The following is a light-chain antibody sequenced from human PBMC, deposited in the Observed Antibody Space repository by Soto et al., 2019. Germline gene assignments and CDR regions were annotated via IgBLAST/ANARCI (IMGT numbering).Light chain of an antibody. CDR3: QQYGSSPPIT. Sequence: ETVLTQSPGTLSLSPGERATLSCRASQSVSSSYLAWYQQKPGQAPRLLIYGASSRDTGIPDRFIGSGSGKDFTLTISRLEPEDFEVYYCQQYGSSPPITFGGGTKVEIK. V-gene: IGKV3-20*01. CDR2: GAS. J-gene: IGKJ4*01. CDR1: QSVSSSY.